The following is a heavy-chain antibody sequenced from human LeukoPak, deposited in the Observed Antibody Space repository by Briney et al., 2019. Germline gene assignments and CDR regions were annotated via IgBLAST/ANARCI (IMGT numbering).Heavy chain of an antibody. Sequence: PGGSLRLSCAASGFTFSSYAMHWVSHAPGKGLVWVSSVKSDGSSTSYAASVKGRFTISRDNARNTLYLQMNSLRAEDTAVYYCARDGFLGPVTAYLDYWGQGTPVTVSS. CDR2: VKSDGSST. CDR1: GFTFSSYA. V-gene: IGHV3-74*01. J-gene: IGHJ4*02. CDR3: ARDGFLGPVTAYLDY. D-gene: IGHD2-21*02.